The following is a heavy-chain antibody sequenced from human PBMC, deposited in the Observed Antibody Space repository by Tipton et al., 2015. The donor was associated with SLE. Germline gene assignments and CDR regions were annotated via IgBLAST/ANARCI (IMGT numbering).Heavy chain of an antibody. D-gene: IGHD1-26*01. Sequence: QLVQSGPEVKNPGASVKGSCKTSGYTFPNYGISWVRQAPGQGLEWMGWITPYGGDTSHPQTYYAQRFQDRVTLTTDTSASTAYMELRSLRSDDTAVYYCSRVVGEKYVGYFDLSGRGTLVSVSS. V-gene: IGHV1-18*01. CDR3: SRVVGEKYVGYFDL. CDR2: ITPYGGDT. CDR1: GYTFPNYG. J-gene: IGHJ2*01.